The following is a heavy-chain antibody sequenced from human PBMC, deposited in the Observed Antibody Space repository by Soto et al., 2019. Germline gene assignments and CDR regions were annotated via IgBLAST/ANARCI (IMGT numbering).Heavy chain of an antibody. D-gene: IGHD6-6*01. CDR2: FDPEDGET. CDR1: GYTLTELS. CDR3: ATVPSRYYYYGMDV. J-gene: IGHJ6*02. Sequence: ASVKVSCKVSGYTLTELSMHWVRQAPGKGPEWMGGFDPEDGETIYAQKFQGRVTMTEDTSTDTAYMELSSLRSEDTAVYYCATVPSRYYYYGMDVWGQGTTVTVSS. V-gene: IGHV1-24*01.